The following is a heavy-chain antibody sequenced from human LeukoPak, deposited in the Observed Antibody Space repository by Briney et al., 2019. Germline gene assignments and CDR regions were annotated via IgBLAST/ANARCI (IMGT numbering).Heavy chain of an antibody. CDR1: GYTFTSYD. CDR3: AREDYYDSGSNDY. J-gene: IGHJ4*02. V-gene: IGHV1-8*03. D-gene: IGHD3-22*01. CDR2: MNPNSGNT. Sequence: ASVKVSCKASGYTFTSYDINWVRQASGQRLEWRGWMNPNSGNTAYAKKFQGRVTITRNSSISTAYMWLSSLRSEDTAVYYCAREDYYDSGSNDYWGQGTLVTVSS.